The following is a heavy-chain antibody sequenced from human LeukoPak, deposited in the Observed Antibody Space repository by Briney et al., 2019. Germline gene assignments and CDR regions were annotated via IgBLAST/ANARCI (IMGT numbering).Heavy chain of an antibody. Sequence: GGSLRLSCAASGFTFSNAWMSWVRQASGKGLEWVGRIRSKANSYATAYAASVKGRFTISRDDSKNTAYLQMNSLKTEDTAVYYCTRVYYGSGSYHPWGQGTLVTVSS. V-gene: IGHV3-73*01. J-gene: IGHJ5*02. CDR2: IRSKANSYAT. CDR1: GFTFSNAW. CDR3: TRVYYGSGSYHP. D-gene: IGHD3-10*01.